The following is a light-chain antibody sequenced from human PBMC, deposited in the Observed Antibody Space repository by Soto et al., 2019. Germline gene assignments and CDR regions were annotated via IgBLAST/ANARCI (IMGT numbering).Light chain of an antibody. CDR2: DAS. Sequence: EIVLTQSPATLSLSPGERVTLSCRASQSVSNYLAWYQQKPGQAPRLLIYDASNRATGIPARFSGSGSGTDFTLTISGLEPEDFAVYYCHQYNFWPTFGQGTKVDIK. CDR1: QSVSNY. V-gene: IGKV3-11*01. CDR3: HQYNFWPT. J-gene: IGKJ1*01.